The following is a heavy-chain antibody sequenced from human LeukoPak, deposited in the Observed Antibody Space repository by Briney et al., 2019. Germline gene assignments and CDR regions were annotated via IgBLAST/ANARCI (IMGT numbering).Heavy chain of an antibody. V-gene: IGHV1-3*01. J-gene: IGHJ5*02. D-gene: IGHD3-3*01. CDR2: INAGNGNT. CDR3: ARARTSELRFLEWLPFTQFDP. CDR1: GYTFTSYL. Sequence: ASVKVSCKTSGYTFTSYLLHWVRLAPGQSLEWMGWINAGNGNTKHSQRFQDRITISRDTSATTAYMELSSLTSEDTAVYYCARARTSELRFLEWLPFTQFDPWGQGTLVTVSS.